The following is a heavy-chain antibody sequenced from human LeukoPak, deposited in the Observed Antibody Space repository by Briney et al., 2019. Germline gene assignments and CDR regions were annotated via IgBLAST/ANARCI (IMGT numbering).Heavy chain of an antibody. V-gene: IGHV3-23*01. Sequence: GGSLRLSRAASGFTFSNYAMSWVRQAPGKGLEWVSVISGSGTIYYADSVKGRFTISRDNSKNTLYLQMSSLRAEDTALYYCAKDVRRFDHWGQGTLVTVSS. CDR2: ISGSGTI. J-gene: IGHJ4*02. CDR1: GFTFSNYA. CDR3: AKDVRRFDH.